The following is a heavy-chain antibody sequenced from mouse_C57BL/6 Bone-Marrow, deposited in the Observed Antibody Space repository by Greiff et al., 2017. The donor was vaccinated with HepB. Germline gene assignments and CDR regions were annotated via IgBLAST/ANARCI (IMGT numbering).Heavy chain of an antibody. J-gene: IGHJ3*01. CDR2: IHPNSGST. CDR1: GYTFTSYW. CDR3: ARDYYGSTPWFAY. Sequence: QVQLQQPGAELVKPGASVKLSCKASGYTFTSYWMHWVKQRPGQGLEWIGMIHPNSGSTNYNQKFKGKATLTVDTSSSTAYMQLSSLTSEDSAVYYCARDYYGSTPWFAYWGQGTLVTVSA. V-gene: IGHV1-64*01. D-gene: IGHD1-1*01.